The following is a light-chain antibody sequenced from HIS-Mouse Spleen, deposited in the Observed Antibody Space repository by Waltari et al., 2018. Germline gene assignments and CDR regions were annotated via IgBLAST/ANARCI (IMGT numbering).Light chain of an antibody. CDR2: EGS. V-gene: IGLV2-23*01. Sequence: QSALTQPASVSGSPGQSITISCPGTSSDVGRYNLLSWYQQHPGKAPKLMIYEGSKRPSGVSNRFSGSKSGNTASLTISGLQAEDEADYYCCSYAGSSTVVFGGGTKLTVL. CDR1: SSDVGRYNL. J-gene: IGLJ2*01. CDR3: CSYAGSSTVV.